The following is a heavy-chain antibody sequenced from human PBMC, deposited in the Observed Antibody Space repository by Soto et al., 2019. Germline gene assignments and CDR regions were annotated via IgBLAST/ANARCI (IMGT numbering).Heavy chain of an antibody. CDR1: GGSISSYY. J-gene: IGHJ4*02. D-gene: IGHD3-16*02. V-gene: IGHV4-59*08. CDR2: IYYSGYT. Sequence: QVQLQESGPGLVKPSETLSLTCTVSGGSISSYYWSWIRQPPGKGLEWIGCIYYSGYTNYNPSLKIRVTISVDTSKNQFSLKLSSVTAADTAVYYCARRRGTYRPYFDYWGQGTLVTVSS. CDR3: ARRRGTYRPYFDY.